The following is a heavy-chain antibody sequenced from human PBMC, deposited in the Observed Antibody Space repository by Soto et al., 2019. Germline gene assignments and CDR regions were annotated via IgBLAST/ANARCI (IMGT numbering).Heavy chain of an antibody. CDR2: ISYDGSNK. V-gene: IGHV3-30*18. CDR1: GFTFSSYG. D-gene: IGHD3-10*01. J-gene: IGHJ6*02. Sequence: GGSLRLSCSASGFTFSSYGMHWVRQAPGRGLEWVAVISYDGSNKYYADSVKGRFTISRDNSKNTLYLQMNSLRAEDTAVYYCAKDRAIRPGVYYYYYYGMEVWGQGTTVTVSS. CDR3: AKDRAIRPGVYYYYYYGMEV.